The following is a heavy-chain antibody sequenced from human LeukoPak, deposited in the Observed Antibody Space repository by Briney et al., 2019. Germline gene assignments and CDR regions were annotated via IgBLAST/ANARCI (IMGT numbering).Heavy chain of an antibody. J-gene: IGHJ4*02. V-gene: IGHV1-18*04. Sequence: GASVKVSCKASGYTFTGYFIHWVRQAPGQGPEWMGWISAYNGNTNYAQKLQGRVTMTTDTSTSTAYMELRSLRSDDTAVYYCARAGGIVRYFDWLMSHNFDYWGQGTLVTVSS. CDR1: GYTFTGYF. D-gene: IGHD3-9*01. CDR3: ARAGGIVRYFDWLMSHNFDY. CDR2: ISAYNGNT.